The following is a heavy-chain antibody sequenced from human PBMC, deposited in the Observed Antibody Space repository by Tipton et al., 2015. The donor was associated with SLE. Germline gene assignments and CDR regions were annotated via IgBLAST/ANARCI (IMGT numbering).Heavy chain of an antibody. D-gene: IGHD3-3*01. V-gene: IGHV3-23*01. J-gene: IGHJ4*02. CDR2: ITGSGDRT. CDR1: GFTFSNYA. CDR3: ARSPVDYWNGYSA. Sequence: SLRLSCVASGFTFSNYAMSWVRQAPGKGLEWVSAITGSGDRTYYIDSVKGRFTISRDNSKNSLYLQMNGLRAEDTAVYYCARSPVDYWNGYSAWGQGTLVAVSS.